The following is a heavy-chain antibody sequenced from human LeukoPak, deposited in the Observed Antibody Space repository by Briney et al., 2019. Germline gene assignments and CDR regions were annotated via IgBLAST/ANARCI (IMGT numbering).Heavy chain of an antibody. Sequence: GGFLRLSCAASGFTFSSYSMNWVRQAPGKGLEWVSSISSSSSYIYYADSVKGRFTISRDNSKNTLYLQMNSLRAEDTAVYYCAKLDYSNTGYYFDHWGQGTLVTVSS. V-gene: IGHV3-21*04. CDR2: ISSSSSYI. CDR3: AKLDYSNTGYYFDH. CDR1: GFTFSSYS. D-gene: IGHD4-4*01. J-gene: IGHJ4*02.